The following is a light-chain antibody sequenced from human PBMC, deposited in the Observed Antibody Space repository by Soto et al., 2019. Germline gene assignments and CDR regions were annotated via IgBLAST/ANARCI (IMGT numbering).Light chain of an antibody. CDR2: GAS. CDR1: QSVTSTY. CDR3: QQYGSSHT. V-gene: IGKV3-20*01. J-gene: IGKJ5*01. Sequence: EIVLTQSPATLSLSPGERATLSCRASQSVTSTYLAWYQQKPGQAPRLLIYGASSRAIGIPDRFSGSVSGSDFILTINRLEPEDFAVYYCQQYGSSHTFGQGTRLEI.